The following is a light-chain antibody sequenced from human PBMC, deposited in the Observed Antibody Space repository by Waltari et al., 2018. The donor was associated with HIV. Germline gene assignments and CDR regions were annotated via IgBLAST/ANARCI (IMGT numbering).Light chain of an antibody. CDR1: SANIGARLN. J-gene: IGLJ2*01. V-gene: IGLV1-40*01. CDR2: RNH. Sequence: SVLTPPPSVSGSPGPRVTIPCSGRSANIGARLNVPRAQHFPGTAPKLLIYRNHNRPSGVPDRFSGSKSGTSASLAITGLQSEDEADYYCQSYDNTLSGSAVFGGGTKLTVL. CDR3: QSYDNTLSGSAV.